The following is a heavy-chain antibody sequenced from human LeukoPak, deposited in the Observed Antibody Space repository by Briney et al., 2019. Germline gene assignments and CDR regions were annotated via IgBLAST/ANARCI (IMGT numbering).Heavy chain of an antibody. D-gene: IGHD2-15*01. J-gene: IGHJ4*02. CDR3: ARECYGPKGGFDY. CDR2: IYYSGST. CDR1: GGSISSSSYY. Sequence: SETLSLTCTVSGGSISSSSYYWGWIRQPPGKGLEWIGSIYYSGSTYYNPSLKSRVTISVHTSKNQFSLKLSSVTAADTAVYYCARECYGPKGGFDYWGQGTLVTVSS. V-gene: IGHV4-39*07.